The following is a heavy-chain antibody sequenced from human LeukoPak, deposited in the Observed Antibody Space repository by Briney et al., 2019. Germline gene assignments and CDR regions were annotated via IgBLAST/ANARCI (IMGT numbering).Heavy chain of an antibody. J-gene: IGHJ4*02. CDR2: IIPILGIA. D-gene: IGHD5-18*01. V-gene: IGHV1-69*04. CDR3: ARGYHSYGIYYFDY. Sequence: ASVKVSCKASGGTFSSYAISWVRQAPGQGLEWMGRIIPILGIANYAQKFQGRVTITADKSTSTAYMELSSLRSEDTAVYYCARGYHSYGIYYFDYWGQGTLVTVSS. CDR1: GGTFSSYA.